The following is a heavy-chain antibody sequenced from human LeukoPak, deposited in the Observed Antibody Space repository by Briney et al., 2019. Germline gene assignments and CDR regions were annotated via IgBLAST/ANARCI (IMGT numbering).Heavy chain of an antibody. J-gene: IGHJ4*02. Sequence: GASLKVSCKASGGTFSSYAISWVRQAPGQGLEWMGGIIPIFGTANYAQKFQGRVTVTADKSTSTAYMELSSLRSVDTAVYYCARGVRGYSGHYWGQGTLVTVSS. CDR1: GGTFSSYA. CDR2: IIPIFGTA. V-gene: IGHV1-69*06. CDR3: ARGVRGYSGHY. D-gene: IGHD5-12*01.